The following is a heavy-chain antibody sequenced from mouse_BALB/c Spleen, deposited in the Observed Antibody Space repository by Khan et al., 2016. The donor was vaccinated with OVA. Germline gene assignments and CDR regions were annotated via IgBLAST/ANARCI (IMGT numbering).Heavy chain of an antibody. CDR1: GYTFTSHW. V-gene: IGHV1-7*01. Sequence: QLQESGAELTKPGASVKMSCKASGYTFTSHWLHWVKQRPGQGLEWIGYINPSTGYTEYNQRFKDKATLPADKSSSTAYMQLSSLTSEESAVYFCANKESSSTWVTYWGQGTMVTVSA. J-gene: IGHJ3*01. CDR3: ANKESSSTWVTY. D-gene: IGHD1-1*01. CDR2: INPSTGYT.